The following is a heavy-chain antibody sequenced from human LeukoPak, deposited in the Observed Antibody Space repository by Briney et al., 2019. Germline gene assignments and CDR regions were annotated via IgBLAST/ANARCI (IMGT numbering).Heavy chain of an antibody. CDR3: ASRDGYNYVDAFDI. J-gene: IGHJ3*02. V-gene: IGHV7-4-1*02. Sequence: SVKVSCKASGYTFTAYAMNWVRQAPGQGLEWMGWLNTNTGNPTYAQGFTGRFVFSLDTSVSTAYLQISSLKAEDTAVYYCASRDGYNYVDAFDIWGQGTMVTVSS. D-gene: IGHD5-24*01. CDR1: GYTFTAYA. CDR2: LNTNTGNP.